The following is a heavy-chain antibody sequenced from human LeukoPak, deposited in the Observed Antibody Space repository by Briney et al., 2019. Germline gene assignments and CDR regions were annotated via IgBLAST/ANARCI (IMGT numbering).Heavy chain of an antibody. CDR2: INPNSGGT. CDR3: ARDYYGSGSYYTAGEIDY. V-gene: IGHV1-2*02. Sequence: ASVKVSCKASGYTFTGYYMHWVRQAPGQGLEWMGWINPNSGGTNYAQKFQGRVTMTRDTSISTAYMELGRLRSDDTAVYYCARDYYGSGSYYTAGEIDYWGQGTLVTVSS. J-gene: IGHJ4*02. D-gene: IGHD3-10*01. CDR1: GYTFTGYY.